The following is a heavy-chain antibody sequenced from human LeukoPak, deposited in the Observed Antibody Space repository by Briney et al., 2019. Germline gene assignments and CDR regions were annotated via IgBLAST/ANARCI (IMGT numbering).Heavy chain of an antibody. Sequence: GGSLRLSCAASGFTFSSYEMNWVRQAPGKGLEWVSYISSSGSTIYYADSVKGRFTISRDNAKNSLYLQMNSLRAEDTAVYYCARASNHYDILTGPYDAFDIWGQGTMVTVSS. CDR2: ISSSGSTI. D-gene: IGHD3-9*01. CDR1: GFTFSSYE. V-gene: IGHV3-48*03. J-gene: IGHJ3*02. CDR3: ARASNHYDILTGPYDAFDI.